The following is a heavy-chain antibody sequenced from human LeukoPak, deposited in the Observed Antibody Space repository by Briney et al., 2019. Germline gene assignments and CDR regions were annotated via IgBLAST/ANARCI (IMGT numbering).Heavy chain of an antibody. CDR3: AKVVSGYHFDY. V-gene: IGHV3-23*01. CDR2: ISGSGGNT. Sequence: GGSLRLSCAASGFTFSSYGMSWVRRAPGKGPEWVSGISGSGGNTYYADSVKGRFTISRDNSQNTLYLQMNTLRAEDTAVYYCAKVVSGYHFDYWGQGTQVTVSS. J-gene: IGHJ4*02. CDR1: GFTFSSYG. D-gene: IGHD5-12*01.